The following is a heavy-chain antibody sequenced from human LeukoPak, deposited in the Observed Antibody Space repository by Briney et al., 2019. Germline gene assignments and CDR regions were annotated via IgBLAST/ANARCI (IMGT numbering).Heavy chain of an antibody. D-gene: IGHD1-26*01. CDR2: IKQDGSER. J-gene: IGHJ4*02. Sequence: GGSLRLSCVVSEFTFSSYWMSWVRRAPGKGLDWVANIKQDGSERYYVDSVKGRFTISRDNARNSLYLQMNRLRVEDTAVYYCARITWELLGVGHYFDYWGQGTLVTVSS. CDR1: EFTFSSYW. CDR3: ARITWELLGVGHYFDY. V-gene: IGHV3-7*01.